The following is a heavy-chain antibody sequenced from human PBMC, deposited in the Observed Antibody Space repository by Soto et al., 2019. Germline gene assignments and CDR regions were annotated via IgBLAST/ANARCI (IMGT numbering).Heavy chain of an antibody. V-gene: IGHV3-23*01. CDR2: ISGSGGST. Sequence: EVQLLESGGGLVQPGGSLRLSCAASGFTFSSYAMSWVRQAPGKGLEWVSAISGSGGSTYYADSVKGRFTISRDNSKNTLYLQMNSLRAEDTAVYYCARELRSPEVEPNAFDIWGQGTMVTVSS. D-gene: IGHD3-3*01. CDR1: GFTFSSYA. CDR3: ARELRSPEVEPNAFDI. J-gene: IGHJ3*02.